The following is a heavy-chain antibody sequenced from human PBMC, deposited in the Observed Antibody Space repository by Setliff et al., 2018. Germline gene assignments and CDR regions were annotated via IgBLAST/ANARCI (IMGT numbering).Heavy chain of an antibody. V-gene: IGHV3-30*03. CDR2: IFHDGRDI. J-gene: IGHJ4*01. CDR1: GFAFDSYA. Sequence: GGSLRPSCAASGFAFDSYAMHWVRQAPGKGLEWVAIIFHDGRDIYYGDSVQGRFAISRDNSKNTLYLQMNSLRSDDTAVYYCAGVHWTTNWFLHYWGQGTLVTVSS. CDR3: AGVHWTTNWFLHY. D-gene: IGHD7-27*01.